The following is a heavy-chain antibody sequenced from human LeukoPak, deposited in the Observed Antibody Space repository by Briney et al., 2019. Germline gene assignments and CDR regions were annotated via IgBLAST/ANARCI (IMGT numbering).Heavy chain of an antibody. CDR1: GFTFSDYA. V-gene: IGHV3-23*01. J-gene: IGHJ6*03. Sequence: GGSLRLSCAASGFTFSDYAMSWVRQAPGGGLEWVSGISGSGRSTYYADSVKGRFTISRDNSKNTLYLQMNSLRAEDTAVYYCARAGGVGADDPSLVDYYYYYMDVWGKGTTVTISS. D-gene: IGHD1-26*01. CDR2: ISGSGRST. CDR3: ARAGGVGADDPSLVDYYYYYMDV.